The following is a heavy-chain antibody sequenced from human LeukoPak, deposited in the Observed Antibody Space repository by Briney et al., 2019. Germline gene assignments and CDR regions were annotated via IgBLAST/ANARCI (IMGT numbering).Heavy chain of an antibody. CDR2: ITVYNNKT. V-gene: IGHV1-18*01. CDR1: GGTFSSYA. J-gene: IGHJ3*01. CDR3: ARQRFRDVHAFDV. Sequence: ASVKVSCKASGGTFSSYAISWVRQAPGQGLEWMALITVYNNKTDYAQKFEGRVTVTTDTSTSTAYMELRSLTSDDTAVYYCARQRFRDVHAFDVWGQGTVVSVS. D-gene: IGHD3-10*01.